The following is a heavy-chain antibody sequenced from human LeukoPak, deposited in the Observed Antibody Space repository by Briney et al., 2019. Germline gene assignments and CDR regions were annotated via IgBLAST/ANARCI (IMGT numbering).Heavy chain of an antibody. V-gene: IGHV3-53*01. CDR2: IYSGGST. D-gene: IGHD2-2*01. CDR3: AKGTLDIVAVPAAPKVYYFDY. J-gene: IGHJ4*02. CDR1: GFTVSSNY. Sequence: RPGGSLRLSCAASGFTVSSNYMSWVRQAPGKGLEWVSVIYSGGSTYYADSVKGRFTISRDNSKNTLYLQMNSLRAEDTAVYYCAKGTLDIVAVPAAPKVYYFDYWGQGTLVTVSS.